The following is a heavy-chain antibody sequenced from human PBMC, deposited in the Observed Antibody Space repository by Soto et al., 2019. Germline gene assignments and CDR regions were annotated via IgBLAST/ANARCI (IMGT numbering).Heavy chain of an antibody. CDR3: ARGVNYYDSSGFYPRDY. Sequence: SETLSLTCAVSGYSITTGYYWGWVRRPPGKGLEWIGSVYHSGRTSYNPSLESRVTISVDTSKNQFSLRLSSVTAADTAVYYCARGVNYYDSSGFYPRDYWGKGILVTVPS. CDR2: VYHSGRT. D-gene: IGHD3-22*01. V-gene: IGHV4-38-2*01. CDR1: GYSITTGYY. J-gene: IGHJ4*02.